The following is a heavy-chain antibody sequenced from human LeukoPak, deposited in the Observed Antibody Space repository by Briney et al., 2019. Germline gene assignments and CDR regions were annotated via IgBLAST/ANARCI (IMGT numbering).Heavy chain of an antibody. J-gene: IGHJ4*02. D-gene: IGHD3-10*01. CDR1: GFTFSSYA. Sequence: GGSLRLSCAASGFTFSSYAVSWVRQAPGKGLEWVSGITGSGGSTYYADPVKGRFTISRDNSKNTLSLQMNSLRAEDTAVYYCAKSRSSGSYCIDYWGQGTLVTVSS. CDR3: AKSRSSGSYCIDY. V-gene: IGHV3-23*01. CDR2: ITGSGGST.